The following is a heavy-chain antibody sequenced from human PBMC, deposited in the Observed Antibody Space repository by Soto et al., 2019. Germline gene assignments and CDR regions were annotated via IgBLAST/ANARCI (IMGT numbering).Heavy chain of an antibody. Sequence: QVHLVESGGDVVQPGRSLRLSCAASGFTFNMYGMHWVLLAPGRGPEWVAVIWYDGTNTYYADSVKGRFTISRDNAGNTLYLQMNNLRAEDTALYFCARDANLGVTSSWFFDSWGQGTRVTVSS. CDR3: ARDANLGVTSSWFFDS. CDR2: IWYDGTNT. J-gene: IGHJ4*02. D-gene: IGHD6-13*01. V-gene: IGHV3-33*01. CDR1: GFTFNMYG.